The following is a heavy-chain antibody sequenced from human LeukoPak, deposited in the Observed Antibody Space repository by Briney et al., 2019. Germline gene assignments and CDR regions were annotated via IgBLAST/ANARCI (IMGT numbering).Heavy chain of an antibody. CDR1: GGSISSGDYY. D-gene: IGHD5-18*01. V-gene: IGHV4-30-4*01. Sequence: PSETLSLTCTVSGGSISSGDYYWSWIRQPPGKGLEWIGYIYYSGSTYYNPSLKSRVTISVDTSKNQFSLKLSSVTAADTAVCYCARGGGYSYGTFDYWGQGTLVTVSS. J-gene: IGHJ4*02. CDR3: ARGGGYSYGTFDY. CDR2: IYYSGST.